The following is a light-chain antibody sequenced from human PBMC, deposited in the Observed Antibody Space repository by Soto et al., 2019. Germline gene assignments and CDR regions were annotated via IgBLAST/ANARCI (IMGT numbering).Light chain of an antibody. CDR3: TSDVGRNILV. V-gene: IGLV2-8*01. CDR2: EDS. J-gene: IGLJ2*01. CDR1: SSDVGAYKY. Sequence: QSVLTQPPSASGSPGQSVTISCTGTSSDVGAYKYVSWYQQYPGKAPKLMIYEDSKRPSGVPDRFSGSKSGNTASLTVAGLHDEDEDDYYCTSDVGRNILVFGGGTKVTVL.